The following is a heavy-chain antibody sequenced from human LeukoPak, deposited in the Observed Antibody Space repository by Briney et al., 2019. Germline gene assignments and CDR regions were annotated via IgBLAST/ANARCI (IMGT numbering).Heavy chain of an antibody. J-gene: IGHJ3*02. CDR3: ARGPRQQLADAFDI. V-gene: IGHV1-8*03. Sequence: GASVKVSCKASGYTFTSYDINWVRQATGQGLEWMGWMNPNSGNTGYAQKFQGRVTITRNTSISTAYMELSSLRSEDTAVYYCARGPRQQLADAFDIWGQGTMVTVSS. CDR1: GYTFTSYD. CDR2: MNPNSGNT. D-gene: IGHD6-13*01.